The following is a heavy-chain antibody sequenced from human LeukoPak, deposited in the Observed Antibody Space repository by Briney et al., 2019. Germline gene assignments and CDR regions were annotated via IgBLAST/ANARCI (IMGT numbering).Heavy chain of an antibody. Sequence: SETLSLTCAVYGGSFSGYYWSWIRQPPWKGLEWIGEIYHSGSTNYNPSLKSRVTISVDKSKNQFSLKLSSVTAADTAVYYCARDRANLEWYNAFDIWGQGTMVTVSS. CDR3: ARDRANLEWYNAFDI. J-gene: IGHJ3*02. V-gene: IGHV4-34*01. CDR2: IYHSGST. CDR1: GGSFSGYY. D-gene: IGHD3-3*01.